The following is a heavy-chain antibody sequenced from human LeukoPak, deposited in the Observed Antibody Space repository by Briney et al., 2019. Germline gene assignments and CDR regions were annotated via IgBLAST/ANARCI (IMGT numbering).Heavy chain of an antibody. Sequence: PGGSLRLSCAASGFIFSTYDMNWVRQAPGKGLEWVSSISSSSSYIYYADSVKGRFTISRDNAKNSLYLQMNSLRAEDTAVYYCAREGASITMVRGVIPNPNWFDPWGQGTLVTVSS. CDR3: AREGASITMVRGVIPNPNWFDP. V-gene: IGHV3-21*01. D-gene: IGHD3-10*01. CDR2: ISSSSSYI. J-gene: IGHJ5*02. CDR1: GFIFSTYD.